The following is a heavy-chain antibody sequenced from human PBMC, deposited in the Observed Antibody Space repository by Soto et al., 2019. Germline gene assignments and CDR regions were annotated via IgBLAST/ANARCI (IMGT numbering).Heavy chain of an antibody. CDR3: AREGRIAVAGSKGTSWFDP. CDR1: GFTFSSYW. CDR2: IKQDGSEK. D-gene: IGHD6-19*01. J-gene: IGHJ5*02. V-gene: IGHV3-7*03. Sequence: PGGSLRLSCAASGFTFSSYWMTWVRQAPGKGLEWVANIKQDGSEKYYVDSVKGRFTISRDNAKNSLYLQMSSLRAEDTAVYYCAREGRIAVAGSKGTSWFDPWGQGTLVTVS.